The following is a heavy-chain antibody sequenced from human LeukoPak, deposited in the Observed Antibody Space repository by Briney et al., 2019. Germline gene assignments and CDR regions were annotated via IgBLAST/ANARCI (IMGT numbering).Heavy chain of an antibody. CDR2: ISGSGGST. J-gene: IGHJ4*02. Sequence: PGGSLRLSCAASGFTFSSYGMSWVRQAPGKGLEWVSAISGSGGSTYYADSVKGRFTISRDNSKNTLYLQMNSLRAEDTAVCYCAKVVVVAAKGYFDYWGQGTLVTVSS. D-gene: IGHD2-15*01. V-gene: IGHV3-23*01. CDR1: GFTFSSYG. CDR3: AKVVVVAAKGYFDY.